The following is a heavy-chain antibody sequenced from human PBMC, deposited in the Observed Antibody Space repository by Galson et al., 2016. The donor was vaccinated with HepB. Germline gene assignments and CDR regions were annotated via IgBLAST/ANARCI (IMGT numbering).Heavy chain of an antibody. D-gene: IGHD4-11*01. V-gene: IGHV1-69*04. CDR1: GGTFSSYS. CDR3: ARESVLQSFDL. Sequence: SVKVSCKASGGTFSSYSISWVRQAPGQGLEWMGRIIPILGIANHAQTLQGRVTITADNAKNSLYLQINSLRAEDTAMYYCARESVLQSFDLWGRGTLVTVSS. J-gene: IGHJ2*01. CDR2: IIPILGIA.